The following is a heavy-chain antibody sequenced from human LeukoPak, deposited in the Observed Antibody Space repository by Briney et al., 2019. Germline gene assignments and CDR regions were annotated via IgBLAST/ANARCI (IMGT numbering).Heavy chain of an antibody. Sequence: QPSETLSLTCTVSGGSISSYYWSWIRQPPGKGLEWIGYIYYSGSTNYNPSLKSRVTISVDTSKNQFSLKLSSVTAADTAVYYCARQAYYYYGMNVWGQGTTVTVSS. CDR3: ARQAYYYYGMNV. CDR1: GGSISSYY. CDR2: IYYSGST. J-gene: IGHJ6*02. V-gene: IGHV4-59*08.